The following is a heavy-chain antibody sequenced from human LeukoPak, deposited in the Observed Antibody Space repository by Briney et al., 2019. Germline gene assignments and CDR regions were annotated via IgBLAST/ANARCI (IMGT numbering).Heavy chain of an antibody. D-gene: IGHD4-11*01. V-gene: IGHV3-7*01. J-gene: IGHJ6*03. CDR2: IKQDGSEK. CDR1: GFTFTTYW. Sequence: PGGSLRLSCAASGFTFTTYWLGWVRQAPGKGLEWVANIKQDGSEKYYVDSVKGRFTISRDNAKNSLYLQMNSLRAEDTAVYYCARYHYSNSCYMDVWGKGTTVTVSS. CDR3: ARYHYSNSCYMDV.